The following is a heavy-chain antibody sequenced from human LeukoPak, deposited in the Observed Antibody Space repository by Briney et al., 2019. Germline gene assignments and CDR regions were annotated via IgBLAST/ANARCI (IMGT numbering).Heavy chain of an antibody. CDR3: ATGYGYCSSTSCPGGWFDP. CDR1: GYTFTGYN. J-gene: IGHJ5*02. Sequence: ASVKVSCKASGYTFTGYNMHWGRHAPVQGLEWVGVINPNSGGTNYAQKFQGRVTMTRDTSLSTAYMGMSRLRSDDTAVYYCATGYGYCSSTSCPGGWFDPWGQGTLVTVSS. CDR2: INPNSGGT. V-gene: IGHV1-2*02. D-gene: IGHD2-2*03.